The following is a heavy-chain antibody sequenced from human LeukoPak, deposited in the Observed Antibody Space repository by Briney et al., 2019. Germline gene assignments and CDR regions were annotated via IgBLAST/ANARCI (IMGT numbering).Heavy chain of an antibody. J-gene: IGHJ4*02. CDR3: ARERETLYYYDSSGYYYDY. V-gene: IGHV1-18*01. CDR1: GYTFTSYG. CDR2: ISAYNGNT. D-gene: IGHD3-22*01. Sequence: ASVKVSCKASGYTFTSYGISWVRQAPGQGLEWMGWISAYNGNTNYAQKLQGRATMTTDTSTSTAYMELRSLRSDDTAVYYCARERETLYYYDSSGYYYDYWGQGTLVTVSS.